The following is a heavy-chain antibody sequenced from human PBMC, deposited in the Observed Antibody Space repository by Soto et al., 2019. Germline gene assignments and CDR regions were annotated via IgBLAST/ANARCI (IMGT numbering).Heavy chain of an antibody. D-gene: IGHD6-19*01. Sequence: EVQLVQSGAEVKKPGESLKISCKGSGYSFTSYWIGWVRQMPGKGLEWMGIIYPGDSDTRYSPSFQGQVTISADKSISTAYLQWSSLKASDTAMYYCASSIAVAGNYYYYGMDVWGQGTTVTVSS. CDR1: GYSFTSYW. CDR2: IYPGDSDT. V-gene: IGHV5-51*01. J-gene: IGHJ6*02. CDR3: ASSIAVAGNYYYYGMDV.